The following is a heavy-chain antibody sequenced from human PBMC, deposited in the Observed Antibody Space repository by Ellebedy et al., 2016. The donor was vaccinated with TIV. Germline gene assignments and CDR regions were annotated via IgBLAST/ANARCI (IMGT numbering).Heavy chain of an antibody. CDR1: GGSIGSSKFY. J-gene: IGHJ4*02. CDR3: AREGFIGSYSSFIYYFDN. CDR2: IFYSGST. Sequence: SETLSLTCTVSGGSIGSSKFYWGWIRQPPGQGLEWIGSIFYSGSTYYNPSLERRVTISLDTSKNRFSLKLSSVTAADTAIYYCAREGFIGSYSSFIYYFDNWGQGTLVTVSS. D-gene: IGHD2-21*01. V-gene: IGHV4-39*07.